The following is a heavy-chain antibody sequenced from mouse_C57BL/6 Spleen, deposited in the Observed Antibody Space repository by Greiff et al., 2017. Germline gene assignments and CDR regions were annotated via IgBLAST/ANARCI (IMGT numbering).Heavy chain of an antibody. Sequence: VQLKESGGGLVQPKGSLKLSCAASGFSFNTYAMNWVRQAPGKGLEWVARIRSKSNNYATYYADSVKDRFTISRDDSESMLYLQMNNLKTEDTAMYHCVRQGLYDYDGFAYWGQGTLVTVSA. V-gene: IGHV10-1*01. CDR2: IRSKSNNYAT. J-gene: IGHJ3*01. CDR3: VRQGLYDYDGFAY. D-gene: IGHD2-4*01. CDR1: GFSFNTYA.